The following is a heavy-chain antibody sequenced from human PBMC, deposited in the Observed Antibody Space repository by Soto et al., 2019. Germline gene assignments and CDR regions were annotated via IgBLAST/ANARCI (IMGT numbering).Heavy chain of an antibody. Sequence: ESGGGLVQPGGSLRLSCTAPGFTFGRYAMSWVRQSPGKGLEWVSIVSASGGGTFYADSVKGRFTISRDDSKNTLYLQMNSLRVEDTAVYYCAKDKLDFEAAGDYGVDVWGQGTTVTVSS. CDR2: VSASGGGT. D-gene: IGHD3-3*01. V-gene: IGHV3-23*01. CDR1: GFTFGRYA. J-gene: IGHJ6*02. CDR3: AKDKLDFEAAGDYGVDV.